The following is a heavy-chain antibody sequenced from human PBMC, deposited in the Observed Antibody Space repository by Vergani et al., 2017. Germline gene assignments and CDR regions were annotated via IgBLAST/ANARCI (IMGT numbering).Heavy chain of an antibody. CDR1: GYTFTDHY. Sequence: EVQLVQSGAEVKKPGATMNISCKVSGYTFTDHYMHWVKQAPGKGLEWMGLVDPEDGETIYAEKFKGRVTIAADTSTDTAHLELSSLRSEDPAVYYCATPQTVTTGGMEVWGQGTTVIVSS. CDR2: VDPEDGET. J-gene: IGHJ6*02. V-gene: IGHV1-69-2*01. D-gene: IGHD4-17*01. CDR3: ATPQTVTTGGMEV.